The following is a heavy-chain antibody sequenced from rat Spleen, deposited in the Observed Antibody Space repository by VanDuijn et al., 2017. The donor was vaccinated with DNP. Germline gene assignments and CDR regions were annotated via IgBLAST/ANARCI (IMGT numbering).Heavy chain of an antibody. CDR3: AKGDY. V-gene: IGHV5-7*01. CDR1: GFTFSDYN. Sequence: EVQLVESGGGLVQPGRSLKLSCAASGFTFSDYNMAWVRQAPKKGLEWVATISYDGSNVNYRDSVKGRFTISRDNAKSTLYLQIDSLRSEDTATYYCAKGDYWGQGVMVTVSS. J-gene: IGHJ2*01. CDR2: ISYDGSNV.